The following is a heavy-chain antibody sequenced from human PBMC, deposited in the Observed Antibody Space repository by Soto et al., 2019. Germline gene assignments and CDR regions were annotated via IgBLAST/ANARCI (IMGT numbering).Heavy chain of an antibody. CDR3: AIGERLYYYYYGMDV. D-gene: IGHD6-25*01. CDR1: GYNFTTYA. CDR2: MNTGNGNT. Sequence: QVQLVQSGAEVKKPGASVKVSCKASGYNFTTYAMLWVRQAPGQRLEWMGWMNTGNGNTKYSPKFQGRVTITRDTSASTAYMELTSLKSEDTAGYYCAIGERLYYYYYGMDVWGQGSTVTVSS. V-gene: IGHV1-3*04. J-gene: IGHJ6*02.